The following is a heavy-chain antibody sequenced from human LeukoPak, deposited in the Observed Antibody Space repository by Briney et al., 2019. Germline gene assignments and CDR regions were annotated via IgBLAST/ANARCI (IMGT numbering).Heavy chain of an antibody. J-gene: IGHJ5*02. CDR2: ISGSGGST. CDR3: AKDNLAQGWFDP. Sequence: PGGSLRLSCAASGLTFSRYAMSWVRQAPGRGLEWVSAISGSGGSTYYADSVKGRFTISRDNSKNTLYLKMNSLRAEDTAVYYCAKDNLAQGWFDPWGQGTLVTVSS. D-gene: IGHD1-14*01. CDR1: GLTFSRYA. V-gene: IGHV3-23*01.